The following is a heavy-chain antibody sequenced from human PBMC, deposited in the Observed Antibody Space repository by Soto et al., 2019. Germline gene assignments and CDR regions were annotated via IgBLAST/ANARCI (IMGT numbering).Heavy chain of an antibody. J-gene: IGHJ6*02. CDR1: GGSISSYY. CDR2: IYYSGST. Sequence: PSETLSLTCTVSGGSISSYYWSWIRQPPGKGLEWIGYIYYSGSTNYNPSLKSRVTIPVDTSKNQFSLKLSSVTAADTAVYYCARFLYYDFWSGYLNYYYGMDVWGQGTTVTVSS. D-gene: IGHD3-3*01. V-gene: IGHV4-59*01. CDR3: ARFLYYDFWSGYLNYYYGMDV.